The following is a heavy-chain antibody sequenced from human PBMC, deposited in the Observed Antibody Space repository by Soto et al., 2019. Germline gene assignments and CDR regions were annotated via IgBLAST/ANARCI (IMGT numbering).Heavy chain of an antibody. CDR1: GFTFSSYA. D-gene: IGHD3-9*01. V-gene: IGHV3-30-3*01. Sequence: PGRTLRLSCASCGFTFSSYAMRWVRHAPVKGLEWVAVISYDGSNKYYADSVKGRFTISRDNSKNTLYLQMNSLRAEDTAVYYCARSELRYPRYYYGMDVWGQGTTVTVSS. CDR3: ARSELRYPRYYYGMDV. J-gene: IGHJ6*02. CDR2: ISYDGSNK.